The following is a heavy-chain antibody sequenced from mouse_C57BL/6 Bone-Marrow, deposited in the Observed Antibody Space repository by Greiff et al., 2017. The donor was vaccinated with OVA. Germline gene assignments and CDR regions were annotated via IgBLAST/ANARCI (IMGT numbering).Heavy chain of an antibody. CDR2: IDPSSGGT. J-gene: IGHJ3*01. D-gene: IGHD2-4*01. CDR3: ARSGIYYDYDFAY. CDR1: GYTFTSYW. V-gene: IGHV1-72*01. Sequence: VLLQQSGAELVKPGASVKLSCKASGYTFTSYWMHWVKQRPGRGLEWIGRIDPSSGGTKYNEKFKSKATLTVDKPSSTAYMQLSSLTSEDSAVYDGARSGIYYDYDFAYWGQGTLVTVSA.